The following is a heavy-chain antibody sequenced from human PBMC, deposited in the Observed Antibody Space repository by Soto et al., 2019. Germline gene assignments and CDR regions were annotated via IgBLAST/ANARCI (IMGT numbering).Heavy chain of an antibody. Sequence: ASVKVSCKASGYTFTSYGISWVRQAPGQGLEWMGWISAYNGNTNYAQKLQGRVTMTTDTSTSTAYMELRSLRSDDTAVYYCARRYYCSSTSCYGEGNWFDPWGQGTLVTVSS. CDR1: GYTFTSYG. V-gene: IGHV1-18*01. CDR3: ARRYYCSSTSCYGEGNWFDP. CDR2: ISAYNGNT. J-gene: IGHJ5*02. D-gene: IGHD2-2*01.